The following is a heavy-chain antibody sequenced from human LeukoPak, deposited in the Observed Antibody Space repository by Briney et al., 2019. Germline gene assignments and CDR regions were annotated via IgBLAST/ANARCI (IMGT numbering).Heavy chain of an antibody. D-gene: IGHD1-26*01. Sequence: SETLSLTCTVSGGSISSYYWNWIRQPSGKGLEWIGYIYYSGSTYYNPSLKSRVTISVDTSKNQFSLKLSSVTAADTAVYYCARSSSYSGSYYGAFDIWGQGTMVTVSS. V-gene: IGHV4-59*01. CDR1: GGSISSYY. CDR3: ARSSSYSGSYYGAFDI. J-gene: IGHJ3*02. CDR2: IYYSGST.